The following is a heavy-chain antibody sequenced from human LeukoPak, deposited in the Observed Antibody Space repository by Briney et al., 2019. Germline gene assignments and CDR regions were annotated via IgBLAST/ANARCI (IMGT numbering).Heavy chain of an antibody. Sequence: GGSLRLSCAASGFTFSSYSMNWVRQAPGKGLEWVSSISSSSSYIYYADSVKGRFPISRDNAKNSLYLQMNSLRAEDTAVYYCARVGSTVVPPFDYWGQGTLVTVSS. D-gene: IGHD4-23*01. V-gene: IGHV3-21*01. J-gene: IGHJ4*02. CDR3: ARVGSTVVPPFDY. CDR2: ISSSSSYI. CDR1: GFTFSSYS.